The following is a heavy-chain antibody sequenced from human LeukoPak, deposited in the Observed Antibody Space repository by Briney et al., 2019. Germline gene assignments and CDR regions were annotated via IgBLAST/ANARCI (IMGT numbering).Heavy chain of an antibody. Sequence: SETLSLTCTVSGGSISGYYWSWIRQPPGKGLEWIGYIYYSGSTNYNPSLKSRVTISVDTSKNQFSLKLSSVTAADTAVYYCARHSSGWIFDYWGQGTLVTASS. V-gene: IGHV4-59*08. J-gene: IGHJ4*02. CDR1: GGSISGYY. D-gene: IGHD6-19*01. CDR2: IYYSGST. CDR3: ARHSSGWIFDY.